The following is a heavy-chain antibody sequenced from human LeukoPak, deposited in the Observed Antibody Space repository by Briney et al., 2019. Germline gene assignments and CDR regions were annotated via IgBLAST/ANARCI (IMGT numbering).Heavy chain of an antibody. CDR1: GYTFTGYY. J-gene: IGHJ4*02. CDR2: IYPNSGAT. V-gene: IGHV1-2*02. Sequence: ASVKVSCKASGYTFTGYYMHWVRQAPGQGLEWMGWIYPNSGATKYAQKFQGRVTMTRDTSISTAYMELSRLRSDDTAVYYCGTLLSNGPFDYWGQGRLDTVSS. CDR3: GTLLSNGPFDY.